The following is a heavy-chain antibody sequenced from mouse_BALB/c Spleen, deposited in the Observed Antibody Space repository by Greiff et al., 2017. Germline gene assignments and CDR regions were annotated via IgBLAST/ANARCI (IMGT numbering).Heavy chain of an antibody. V-gene: IGHV5-17*02. J-gene: IGHJ4*01. CDR1: GFTFSSFG. CDR2: ISSGSSTI. Sequence: EVQGVESGGGLVQPGGSRKLSCAASGFTFSSFGMHWVRQAPEKGLEWVAYISSGSSTIYYADTVKGRFTISRDNPKNTLFLQMTSLRSEDTAMYYCAREFTTVVATKAMDYWGQGTSVTVSS. D-gene: IGHD1-1*01. CDR3: AREFTTVVATKAMDY.